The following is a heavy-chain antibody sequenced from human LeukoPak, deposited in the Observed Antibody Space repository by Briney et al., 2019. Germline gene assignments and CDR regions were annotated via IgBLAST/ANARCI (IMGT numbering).Heavy chain of an antibody. Sequence: GVSLRLSCAASGFTVSSNYMSWVRQAPGKGLEWVSLIYSGGSTYYADSVKGRFTISRDNSKNTLDLQMNSLRAEDTAVYYCAKDIVIAAAGPAYFDYWGQGTLVTVSS. CDR2: IYSGGST. CDR1: GFTVSSNY. CDR3: AKDIVIAAAGPAYFDY. D-gene: IGHD6-13*01. J-gene: IGHJ4*02. V-gene: IGHV3-53*01.